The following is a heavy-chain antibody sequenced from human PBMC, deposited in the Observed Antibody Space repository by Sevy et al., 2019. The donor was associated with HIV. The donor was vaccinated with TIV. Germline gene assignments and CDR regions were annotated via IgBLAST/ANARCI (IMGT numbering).Heavy chain of an antibody. CDR2: ISSSSSYV. V-gene: IGHV3-21*01. D-gene: IGHD3-22*01. CDR1: GFTFSSYS. CDR3: AREDYYDSSLPLDY. Sequence: GESLKISCAASGFTFSSYSMNWVRQAPGKGLEWVSSISSSSSYVYYADSVKGRFTISRDNAKNSLYLQMNSLRAEDTAVYYCAREDYYDSSLPLDYWGQGTLVTVSS. J-gene: IGHJ4*02.